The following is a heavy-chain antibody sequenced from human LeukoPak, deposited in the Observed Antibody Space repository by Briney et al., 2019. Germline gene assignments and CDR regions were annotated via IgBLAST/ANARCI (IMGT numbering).Heavy chain of an antibody. Sequence: AGGSLRLSCAASGFTFSSYGMSWVHQAPGKGLEWVSAISGSGGSTYYADSVKGRFTISRDNSKNTLYLQMNSLRAEDTAVYYCAKDQPGGYYYGSGSYYKKGAFDIWGQGTMVTVSS. CDR2: ISGSGGST. CDR3: AKDQPGGYYYGSGSYYKKGAFDI. J-gene: IGHJ3*02. CDR1: GFTFSSYG. V-gene: IGHV3-23*01. D-gene: IGHD3-10*01.